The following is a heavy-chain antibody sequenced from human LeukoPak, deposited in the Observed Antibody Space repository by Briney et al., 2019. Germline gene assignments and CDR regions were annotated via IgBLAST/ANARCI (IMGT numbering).Heavy chain of an antibody. CDR1: GGSITNRTDH. D-gene: IGHD3-22*01. V-gene: IGHV4-39*01. J-gene: IGHJ5*02. CDR3: ARHTGQDTLMVVVSPVGWFDP. Sequence: PSETLSLTCTVSGGSITNRTDHWAWIRQPPGKGLEWIGSIYHSGRTYYNPSLKSRVTISVDTSKRQFSLKLGSVTAADTSVYYCARHTGQDTLMVVVSPVGWFDPWGQGTQVTVSS. CDR2: IYHSGRT.